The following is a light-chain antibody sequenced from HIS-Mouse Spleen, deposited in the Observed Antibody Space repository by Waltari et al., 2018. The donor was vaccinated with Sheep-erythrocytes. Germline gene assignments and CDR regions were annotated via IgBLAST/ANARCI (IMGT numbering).Light chain of an antibody. CDR3: RQLNSYPHT. CDR1: QGISSY. V-gene: IGKV1-9*01. Sequence: DIQLTQSPSFLSASVGDRVTITCRASQGISSYLAWYQQKPGKAPKLLIYAAATLQSGVPARFGGSGSGTEFTLTISSLQPEDFATYCCRQLNSYPHTFGQGTKLEIK. J-gene: IGKJ2*01. CDR2: AAA.